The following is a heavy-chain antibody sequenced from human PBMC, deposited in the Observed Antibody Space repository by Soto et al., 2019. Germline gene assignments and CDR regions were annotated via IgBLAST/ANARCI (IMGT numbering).Heavy chain of an antibody. Sequence: EVQLVESGGGLVQPGGSLKLSCAASGFTFSGSSVHWVRQASGKGLEWVGRIRNKANSYAKAYAASVRGRFTISRDDSKNTAFLQMNSLTTEDTAVYYCISHSPEDMIRTWGQGTLVTVSS. J-gene: IGHJ4*02. CDR3: ISHSPEDMIRT. CDR1: GFTFSGSS. V-gene: IGHV3-73*02. D-gene: IGHD2-15*01. CDR2: IRNKANSYAK.